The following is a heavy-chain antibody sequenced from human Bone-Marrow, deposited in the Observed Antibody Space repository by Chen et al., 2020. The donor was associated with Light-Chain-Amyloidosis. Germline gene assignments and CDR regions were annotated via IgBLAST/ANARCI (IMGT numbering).Heavy chain of an antibody. V-gene: IGHV3-33*08. Sequence: QVQVVESGGGVVQPGRSLRLSCAVSGFTFSNYGMHWVRQAPGKGLEWGAVIWYDGSKKYYADSVKGRFTISRDNSKNTLYLQMNSLRAEDTAVYYCARDRGYCSGGRCSRGWFDPWGQGTLVTVSS. CDR1: GFTFSNYG. D-gene: IGHD2-15*01. CDR2: IWYDGSKK. CDR3: ARDRGYCSGGRCSRGWFDP. J-gene: IGHJ5*02.